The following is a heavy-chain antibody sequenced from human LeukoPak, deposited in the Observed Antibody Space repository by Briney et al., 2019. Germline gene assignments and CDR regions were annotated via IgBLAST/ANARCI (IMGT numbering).Heavy chain of an antibody. Sequence: SETLSLTCAVTGASITNEDFFWGWIRPPPGKGLEWVGTISSSGTTYYSPSLRSRLTISVDTSKNHFSLKLTSVTAADTAVYYCVAEVEAADSPLGHLNFDSWGQGILASVSS. CDR1: GASITNEDFF. CDR3: VAEVEAADSPLGHLNFDS. J-gene: IGHJ4*02. CDR2: ISSSGTT. V-gene: IGHV4-39*02. D-gene: IGHD7-27*01.